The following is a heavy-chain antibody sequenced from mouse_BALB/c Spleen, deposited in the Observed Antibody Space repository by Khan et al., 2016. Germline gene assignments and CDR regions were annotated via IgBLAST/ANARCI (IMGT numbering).Heavy chain of an antibody. Sequence: EVELVESGGGLVQPGGSRKLSCAASGFTFSSFGMHWVRQAPEKGLEWVAYISSGSSTIYYADTVKGRSTISRDNPKNTLFLQMTSLRSEDTAMYYCARYGNYAMDYWGQGTSVTVSS. CDR3: ARYGNYAMDY. J-gene: IGHJ4*01. CDR2: ISSGSSTI. V-gene: IGHV5-17*02. D-gene: IGHD2-10*02. CDR1: GFTFSSFG.